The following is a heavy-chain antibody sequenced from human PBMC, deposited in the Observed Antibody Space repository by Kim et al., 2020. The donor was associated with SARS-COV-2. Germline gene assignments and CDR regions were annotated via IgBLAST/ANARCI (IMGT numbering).Heavy chain of an antibody. CDR2: IYYSGST. J-gene: IGHJ4*02. D-gene: IGHD6-13*01. Sequence: SETLSLTCTVSGGSISSYYWSWIRQPPGKGLEWIGYIYYSGSTNYNPSLKSRVTISVDTSKNQFSLKLTSVTAADTAVYYCARDKALAAGTGYWGQGTLVTVSS. CDR3: ARDKALAAGTGY. V-gene: IGHV4-59*13. CDR1: GGSISSYY.